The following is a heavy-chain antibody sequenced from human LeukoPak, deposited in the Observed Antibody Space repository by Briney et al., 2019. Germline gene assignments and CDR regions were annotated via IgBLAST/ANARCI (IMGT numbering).Heavy chain of an antibody. Sequence: PGGSLRLSCAVSGFTFSNYWMHWVRQAPGKGLVWVSRINTDGSSTTYADSAKGRFTISRDNAKNTLYLQMNSLRAEDTAVYYCARDMEYCGGDCYAFDIWGQGTMVTVSS. CDR3: ARDMEYCGGDCYAFDI. D-gene: IGHD2-21*02. J-gene: IGHJ3*02. V-gene: IGHV3-74*01. CDR1: GFTFSNYW. CDR2: INTDGSST.